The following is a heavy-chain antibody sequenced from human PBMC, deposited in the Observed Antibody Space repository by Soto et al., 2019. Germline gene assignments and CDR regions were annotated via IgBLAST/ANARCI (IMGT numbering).Heavy chain of an antibody. J-gene: IGHJ4*02. CDR1: GYGFTTYG. Sequence: VHLVQSGAEVKKPGASVKVPCKGSGYGFTTYGITWVRQAPGQGLEWMAWISAHNGNTNYAQKLQGRVTVTRDTSTSTAYMELRSLRSDDTAVYYCARGRYGDYWGQGALVTVSS. CDR3: ARGRYGDY. V-gene: IGHV1-18*01. CDR2: ISAHNGNT. D-gene: IGHD1-1*01.